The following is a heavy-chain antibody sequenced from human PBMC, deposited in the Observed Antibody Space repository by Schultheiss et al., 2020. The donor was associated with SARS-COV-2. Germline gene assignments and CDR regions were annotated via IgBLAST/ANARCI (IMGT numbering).Heavy chain of an antibody. CDR3: ARREPRAYGMDV. Sequence: SETLSLTCTVSGGSISSYYWSWIRQPPGKGLEWIWYIYYSGSTNYNPSLKSRVTISVDTSKNQFSLKLSSVTAADTAVYYCARREPRAYGMDVWGQGTTVTVSS. D-gene: IGHD1-14*01. CDR1: GGSISSYY. V-gene: IGHV4-59*01. J-gene: IGHJ6*02. CDR2: IYYSGST.